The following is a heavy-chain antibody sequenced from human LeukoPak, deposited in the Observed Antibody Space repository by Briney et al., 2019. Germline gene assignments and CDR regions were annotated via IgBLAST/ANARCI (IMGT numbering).Heavy chain of an antibody. Sequence: NTSETLSLTCTVSGGSIGRYSWSWIRQPPGKGLEWIGYVYYSGSTNYDPSLKSRVTISVDTSKNQFSLKLSSVTAADTAVYYCARDGGDYDTGNWFDPWGQGTLVTVSS. CDR1: GGSIGRYS. J-gene: IGHJ5*02. D-gene: IGHD4-17*01. V-gene: IGHV4-59*01. CDR2: VYYSGST. CDR3: ARDGGDYDTGNWFDP.